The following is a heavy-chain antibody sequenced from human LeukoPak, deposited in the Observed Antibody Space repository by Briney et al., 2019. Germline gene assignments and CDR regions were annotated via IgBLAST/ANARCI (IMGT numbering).Heavy chain of an antibody. V-gene: IGHV3-7*01. CDR3: ARVRRWLQNPWVIYYFDY. CDR1: GFTFSSYW. D-gene: IGHD5-24*01. Sequence: GGSLRLSCAASGFTFSSYWMSWVRLAPGKGLEWVANIKQDESEKYYVDSVKGRFTISRDNAKNSLYLQMNSLRAEDTAVYYCARVRRWLQNPWVIYYFDYWGQGTLVTVSS. J-gene: IGHJ4*02. CDR2: IKQDESEK.